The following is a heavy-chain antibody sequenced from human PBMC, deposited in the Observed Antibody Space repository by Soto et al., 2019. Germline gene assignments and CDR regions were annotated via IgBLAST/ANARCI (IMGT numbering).Heavy chain of an antibody. D-gene: IGHD3-3*01. CDR2: MNPNSGNT. CDR3: ARDLPRDYDSLRYYYYYMDV. CDR1: GYTFTSYD. J-gene: IGHJ6*03. Sequence: ASVKVSCKASGYTFTSYDINWVRHATGQGLEWMGWMNPNSGNTGYAQKFQGRVTMTRNTSISTAYMELSSLRSEDTAVYYCARDLPRDYDSLRYYYYYMDVWGKGTTVTVS. V-gene: IGHV1-8*01.